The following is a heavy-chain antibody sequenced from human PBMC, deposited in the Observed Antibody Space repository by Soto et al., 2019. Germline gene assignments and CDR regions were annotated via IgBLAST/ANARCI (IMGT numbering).Heavy chain of an antibody. V-gene: IGHV3-11*04. CDR1: GFTFSDYY. Sequence: QVQLVESGGGLVKPGGSLRLSCAASGFTFSDYYMSWIRQAPGKGLEWVSYISSSGSTIYYAASVRGRFTISRDNAKNSLYQQMNSLRDEDAAVYYCARGHSSGHLFDYWGQGTLVTVSS. CDR3: ARGHSSGHLFDY. J-gene: IGHJ4*02. CDR2: ISSSGSTI. D-gene: IGHD3-22*01.